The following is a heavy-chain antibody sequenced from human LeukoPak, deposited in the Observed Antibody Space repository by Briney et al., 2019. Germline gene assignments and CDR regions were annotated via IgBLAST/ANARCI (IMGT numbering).Heavy chain of an antibody. D-gene: IGHD1-1*01. CDR3: AKVGTQVYFDY. J-gene: IGHJ4*02. V-gene: IGHV3-30*18. Sequence: GGSLRLSCAASGFTFSSYGMHWVRQAPGKGLEWVAVISYDGSNKYYADSVKGRFTISRDNSKNTLCLQMNSLRAEDTAVYYCAKVGTQVYFDYWGQGTLVTVSS. CDR1: GFTFSSYG. CDR2: ISYDGSNK.